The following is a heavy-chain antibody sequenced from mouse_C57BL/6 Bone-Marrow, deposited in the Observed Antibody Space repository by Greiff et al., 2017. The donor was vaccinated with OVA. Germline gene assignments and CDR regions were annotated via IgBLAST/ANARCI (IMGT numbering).Heavy chain of an antibody. V-gene: IGHV1-59*01. CDR2: IDPSDSYT. Sequence: QVQLQQPGAELVRPGTSVKLSCKASGYTFTSYWMHWVKQRPGQGLEWIGVIDPSDSYTNYNQKFKGKATLTVDTSSSTAYMQLSSLTSEDSAVYYCARDYYGSRDYFDYWGQGTTLTVSS. CDR3: ARDYYGSRDYFDY. CDR1: GYTFTSYW. D-gene: IGHD1-1*01. J-gene: IGHJ2*01.